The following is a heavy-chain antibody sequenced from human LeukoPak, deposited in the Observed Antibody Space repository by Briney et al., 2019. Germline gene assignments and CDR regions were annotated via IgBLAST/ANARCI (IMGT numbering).Heavy chain of an antibody. CDR3: ARAPSGYDPGDY. V-gene: IGHV1-2*02. Sequence: ASVKVPCKASGYTFTGYYMHWVRQAPGQGLEWMGWINPNSGGTNYAQKFQGRVTMTRDTSISTAYMELSRLRSDDTAVYYCARAPSGYDPGDYWGQGTLVTVSS. CDR2: INPNSGGT. CDR1: GYTFTGYY. J-gene: IGHJ4*02. D-gene: IGHD5-12*01.